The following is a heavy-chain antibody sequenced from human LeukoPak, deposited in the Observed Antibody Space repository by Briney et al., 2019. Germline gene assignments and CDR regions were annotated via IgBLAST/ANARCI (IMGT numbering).Heavy chain of an antibody. Sequence: GGSLRLSCVASGFSFDDYAMSWVRLPPGKGLEWVSSINWDGGSPGYADSVKGRFTISRDDAKNSLYLRMNSLSDEDTALYYCAKDRTDGTAVAGDAFDIWGQGTMVTVSS. CDR1: GFSFDDYA. D-gene: IGHD6-19*01. J-gene: IGHJ3*02. V-gene: IGHV3-20*04. CDR3: AKDRTDGTAVAGDAFDI. CDR2: INWDGGSP.